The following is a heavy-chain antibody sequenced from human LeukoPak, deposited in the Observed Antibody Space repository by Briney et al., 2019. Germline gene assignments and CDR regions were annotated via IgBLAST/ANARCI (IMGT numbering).Heavy chain of an antibody. V-gene: IGHV3-23*01. CDR2: ISGSGGSI. D-gene: IGHD1-26*01. CDR3: AKDVGKWESLHFFDY. J-gene: IGHJ4*02. CDR1: GFTFSNYA. Sequence: GGSLRLSCTASGFTFSNYAMTWVRQAPGKGLEWVSTISGSGGSIHYADSVKGRFTISRDSSKNTLYLQMNSLRADDTAVYYCAKDVGKWESLHFFDYWGQGTLVTVSS.